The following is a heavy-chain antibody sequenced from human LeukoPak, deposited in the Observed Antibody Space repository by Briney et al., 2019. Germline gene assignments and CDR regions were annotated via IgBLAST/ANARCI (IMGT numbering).Heavy chain of an antibody. J-gene: IGHJ3*02. CDR2: ISGSGGST. CDR3: AKDPYFGYYDSSGYYYDAFDI. Sequence: PGGSLRLSCAASGFTFSSYAMSWVRQAPGKGLEWVSAISGSGGSTYYADSVKGRFTISRDNSKNTLYLQMNSLRAGDTAVYYCAKDPYFGYYDSSGYYYDAFDIWGQGTMVTVSS. CDR1: GFTFSSYA. D-gene: IGHD3-22*01. V-gene: IGHV3-23*01.